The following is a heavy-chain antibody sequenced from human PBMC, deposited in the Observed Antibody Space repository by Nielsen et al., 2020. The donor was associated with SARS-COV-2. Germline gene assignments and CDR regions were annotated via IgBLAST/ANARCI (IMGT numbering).Heavy chain of an antibody. V-gene: IGHV4-31*03. CDR1: GGSISSGGYY. Sequence: SETLSLTCTVSGGSISSGGYYWSWIRQHPGKGLEWIEYIYYSGSTYYNPSLKSRVTISVDTSKNQFSLKLSSVTAADTAVYYCARSAAGATIPDYWGQGTLVTVSS. CDR3: ARSAAGATIPDY. D-gene: IGHD1-26*01. CDR2: IYYSGST. J-gene: IGHJ4*02.